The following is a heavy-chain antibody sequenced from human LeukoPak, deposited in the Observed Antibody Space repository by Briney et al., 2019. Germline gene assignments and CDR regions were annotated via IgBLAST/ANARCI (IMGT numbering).Heavy chain of an antibody. V-gene: IGHV3-30*18. Sequence: GGSLRLSCAASGFTFSSYGMHSVRQAPGKGLEWVAVISYDGSNKYYADSVKGRFTISRDNSKNTLYLQMNSLRAEDTAVYYCAKERDYYYYGMDVWGQGTTVTVSS. CDR2: ISYDGSNK. J-gene: IGHJ6*02. CDR1: GFTFSSYG. CDR3: AKERDYYYYGMDV.